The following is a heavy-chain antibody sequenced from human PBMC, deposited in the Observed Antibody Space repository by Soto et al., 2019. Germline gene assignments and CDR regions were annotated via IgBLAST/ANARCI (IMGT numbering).Heavy chain of an antibody. Sequence: PGGSLRLSCAASGFTFSSYGMHWVRRAPGKGLEWVAVIWYDGSNKYYADSVKGRFTISRDNSKNTLYLQMNSLRAEDTAVYYCERSSSWLGGAFDIWGQGTMVTVSS. J-gene: IGHJ3*02. D-gene: IGHD6-13*01. CDR2: IWYDGSNK. CDR1: GFTFSSYG. V-gene: IGHV3-33*01. CDR3: ERSSSWLGGAFDI.